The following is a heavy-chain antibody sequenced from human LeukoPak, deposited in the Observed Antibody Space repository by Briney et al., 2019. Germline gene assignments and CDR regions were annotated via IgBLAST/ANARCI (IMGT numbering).Heavy chain of an antibody. CDR1: GYTFTGYY. V-gene: IGHV1-2*02. CDR2: INPNSGGT. J-gene: IGHJ4*02. D-gene: IGHD1-26*01. CDR3: ARDRVGATDYFDY. Sequence: ASVKVSCKASGYTFTGYYMHWVRQAPGQGLEWMGWINPNSGGTNYAQKFQGRVTMTTDTSTSTAYMELRSLRSDDTAVYYCARDRVGATDYFDYWGQGTLVTVSS.